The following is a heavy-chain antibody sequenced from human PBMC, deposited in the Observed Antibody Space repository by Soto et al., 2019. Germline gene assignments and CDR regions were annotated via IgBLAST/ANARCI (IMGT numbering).Heavy chain of an antibody. D-gene: IGHD7-27*01. Sequence: QVRLVESGGGVAQPGKSLRLSCAASGFAFTSHALHWVRQAPGKGLEWVALISNDGGKKQYAESVEGRFTVSRDSSRNTLYLQLNSLRPDDTAVYFCARDAGNTGGFPCFDFWGQGKLVTVSS. CDR3: ARDAGNTGGFPCFDF. J-gene: IGHJ4*02. V-gene: IGHV3-30-3*01. CDR1: GFAFTSHA. CDR2: ISNDGGKK.